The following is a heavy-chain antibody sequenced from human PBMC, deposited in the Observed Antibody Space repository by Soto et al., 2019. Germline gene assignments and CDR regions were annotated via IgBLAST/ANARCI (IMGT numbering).Heavy chain of an antibody. V-gene: IGHV3-23*01. CDR2: ISGSDNRT. CDR1: GFTFSNYA. Sequence: PGGSLRLSCAASGFTFSNYAMNWVRQAPGKGLEWISIISGSDNRTYYADSVKGRFTISRDNSQNTLYLQMNSLRADDTAIYYCASSTMIVVITAWGQGTLVTV. D-gene: IGHD3-22*01. CDR3: ASSTMIVVITA. J-gene: IGHJ5*02.